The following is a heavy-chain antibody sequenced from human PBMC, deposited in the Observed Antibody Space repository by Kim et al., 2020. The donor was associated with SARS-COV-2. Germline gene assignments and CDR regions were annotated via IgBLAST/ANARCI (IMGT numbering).Heavy chain of an antibody. J-gene: IGHJ4*02. Sequence: ASVKVSCKASGYTFTGHYMHWVRQAPGQGLEWMGWINPNSGGTNYAQKFQGWVTMTRETSISTAYKELSRLRSDDTAVYYCAQEGEDGYSDCWDQGTLVAVSS. CDR1: GYTFTGHY. CDR2: INPNSGGT. CDR3: AQEGEDGYSDC. V-gene: IGHV1-2*04. D-gene: IGHD3-16*01.